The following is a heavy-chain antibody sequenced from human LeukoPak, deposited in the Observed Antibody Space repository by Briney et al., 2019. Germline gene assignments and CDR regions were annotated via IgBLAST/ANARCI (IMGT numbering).Heavy chain of an antibody. D-gene: IGHD3-10*01. Sequence: SQTLSLTCTVSGGSISSGGFYWSWIRQPPGQGLEWIGYIYHGGAACCNPSLKSRLRMSVDTSENRFSLHLNSVTAADTAVYYCARDGDYQASGSVFFDFWGQGILVTVSS. V-gene: IGHV4-31*03. CDR2: IYHGGAA. J-gene: IGHJ4*02. CDR3: ARDGDYQASGSVFFDF. CDR1: GGSISSGGFY.